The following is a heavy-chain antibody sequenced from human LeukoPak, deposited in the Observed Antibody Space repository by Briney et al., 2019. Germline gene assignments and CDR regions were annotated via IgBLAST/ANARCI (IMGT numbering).Heavy chain of an antibody. V-gene: IGHV1-18*01. CDR1: GYTFTSYG. Sequence: GASVKVSCKASGYTFTSYGISWVRQAPGQGLEWMGWISAYNGNTNYAQKLQGRVTMTTDTSTSTAYMELRSLRSDDTAVYYCARVHPRTYYDILTGGRGWFDPWGQGTLVTVSS. CDR2: ISAYNGNT. J-gene: IGHJ5*02. CDR3: ARVHPRTYYDILTGGRGWFDP. D-gene: IGHD3-9*01.